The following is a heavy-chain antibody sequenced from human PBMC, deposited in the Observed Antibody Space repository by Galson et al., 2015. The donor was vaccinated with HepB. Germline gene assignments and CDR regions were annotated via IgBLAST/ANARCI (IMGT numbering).Heavy chain of an antibody. CDR1: GGTFSSYG. J-gene: IGHJ5*02. V-gene: IGHV1-69*13. CDR3: ARVAGDIVVIPGHFDP. CDR2: ITPMFGTA. Sequence: SVKVSCKASGGTFSSYGISWVRQAPGQGLEWMGGITPMFGTAIYAQKFEGRVTMTADDSTSTVYMEVRSLRSEDTAVYYCARVAGDIVVIPGHFDPWSQGTLVTVSS. D-gene: IGHD2-2*01.